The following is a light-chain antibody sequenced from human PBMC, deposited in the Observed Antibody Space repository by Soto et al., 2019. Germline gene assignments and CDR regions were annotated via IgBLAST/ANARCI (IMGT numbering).Light chain of an antibody. Sequence: DIQMTQSPSTLSASVGDRVTITCRASQSINNWLAWYQQKPGKAPKLLIYRASSLENGVPSRFSGRGSGTEFIFTITSLQPDDVATYYYQQYSSASTFGQGTKVEI. V-gene: IGKV1-5*03. J-gene: IGKJ1*01. CDR3: QQYSSAST. CDR1: QSINNW. CDR2: RAS.